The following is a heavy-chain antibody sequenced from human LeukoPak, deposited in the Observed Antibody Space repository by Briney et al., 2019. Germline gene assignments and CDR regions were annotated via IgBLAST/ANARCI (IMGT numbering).Heavy chain of an antibody. CDR3: ARVRNSFLDY. CDR1: GGSISSGGYY. V-gene: IGHV4-31*03. CDR2: IYYSGST. J-gene: IGHJ4*02. D-gene: IGHD4-23*01. Sequence: SETLSLTCTVSGGSISSGGYYWSWIRQHPGKGLEWIGYIYYSGSTYYNPSLKSRVTISVDTSKNQFSLKLSSVTAADTAVYYCARVRNSFLDYWGQGTLVTVSS.